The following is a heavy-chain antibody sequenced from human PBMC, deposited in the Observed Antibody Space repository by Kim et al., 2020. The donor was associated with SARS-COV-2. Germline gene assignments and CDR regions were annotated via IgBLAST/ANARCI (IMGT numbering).Heavy chain of an antibody. CDR1: RGSIRNYF. CDR3: ARAGGSGGTYYYNGLDV. V-gene: IGHV4-59*01. J-gene: IGHJ6*02. CDR2: IYDTGRT. Sequence: SETLSLTCTVSRGSIRNYFWNWIRQSPGKGLEWMGSIYDTGRTNYNPSLQGRVTMSVDKSKNQFSLIQRSVIAADTAVYYCARAGGSGGTYYYNGLDVWGQGTRVTVSS. D-gene: IGHD3-10*01.